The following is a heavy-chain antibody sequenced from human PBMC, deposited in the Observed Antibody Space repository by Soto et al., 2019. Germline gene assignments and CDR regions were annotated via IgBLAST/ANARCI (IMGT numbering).Heavy chain of an antibody. CDR1: GGSISSSGHY. J-gene: IGHJ4*02. Sequence: PSETLSLTCTVSGGSISSSGHYWGWIRQPPGGTLEWIGSIYYNGDTYYNRSLRGRVTISKDTSENQFSLSLTSVTAADAAVYYCASSLPLWSVYSSDFWGKGSLVTVPS. V-gene: IGHV4-39*01. D-gene: IGHD3-3*01. CDR2: IYYNGDT. CDR3: ASSLPLWSVYSSDF.